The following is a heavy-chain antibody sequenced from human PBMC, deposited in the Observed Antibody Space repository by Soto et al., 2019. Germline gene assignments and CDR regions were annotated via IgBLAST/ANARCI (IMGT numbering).Heavy chain of an antibody. Sequence: GSLRLSCAASGFTCSSSTMNWVRQAPGKGLEWVSAIIDSGGYTYYADSVKGRFTISRDNSKNTLYLQMNSLRAEDTALYYCSKETYCYYGMDVWGQGTTVTVSS. J-gene: IGHJ6*02. CDR1: GFTCSSST. CDR3: SKETYCYYGMDV. CDR2: IIDSGGYT. V-gene: IGHV3-23*01.